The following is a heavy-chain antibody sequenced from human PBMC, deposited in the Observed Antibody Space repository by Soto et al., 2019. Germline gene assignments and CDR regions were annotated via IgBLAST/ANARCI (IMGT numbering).Heavy chain of an antibody. CDR1: GFTFSSYA. CDR3: AKDRFGGYYYGMDV. D-gene: IGHD3-10*01. CDR2: ISYDGSNK. Sequence: GGSLRLSCAASGFTFSSYAMHWIRQAPGKGLEWVAVISYDGSNKYYADSVKGRFTISRDNSKNTLYLQMNSLRAEDTAVYYCAKDRFGGYYYGMDVWGQGTTVTVSS. J-gene: IGHJ6*02. V-gene: IGHV3-30-3*01.